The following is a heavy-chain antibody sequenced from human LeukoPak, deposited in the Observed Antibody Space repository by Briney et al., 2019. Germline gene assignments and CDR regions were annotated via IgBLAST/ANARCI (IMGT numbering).Heavy chain of an antibody. CDR2: INPNNGDT. Sequence: ASVKVSCKASGYIFTGYYMHWVRQAPGQGLEWMGWINPNNGDTSYAQKFQGRVTMTRDTSISTAYMELSSLRSDDTAVYYCARGRNIAVGGTSLVAHWGQGTLVTVSS. CDR3: ARGRNIAVGGTSLVAH. J-gene: IGHJ4*02. CDR1: GYIFTGYY. D-gene: IGHD6-13*01. V-gene: IGHV1-2*02.